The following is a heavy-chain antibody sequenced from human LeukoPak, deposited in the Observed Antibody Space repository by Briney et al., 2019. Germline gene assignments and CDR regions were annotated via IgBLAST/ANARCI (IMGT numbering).Heavy chain of an antibody. D-gene: IGHD3-16*02. J-gene: IGHJ4*02. CDR3: ARVPHVDVIFDY. CDR2: ISAYNANT. Sequence: APVKVSCKTSGYTFTSYGISWVRLAPGQGLEWMGWISAYNANTNYAQNLQGRVTMTTDTSTTTAYMELRSLRSDDTAVYYCARVPHVDVIFDYWGQGTLVTVSS. CDR1: GYTFTSYG. V-gene: IGHV1-18*01.